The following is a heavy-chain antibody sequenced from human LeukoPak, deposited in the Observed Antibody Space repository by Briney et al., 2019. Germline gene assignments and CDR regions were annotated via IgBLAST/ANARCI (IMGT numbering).Heavy chain of an antibody. D-gene: IGHD1-26*01. V-gene: IGHV3-21*01. CDR1: GFTFSSYA. Sequence: GGSLRLSCAASGFTFSSYAMSWVRQAPGKGLEWVSSISSRSKNVYYADSVKGRFTISRDNAKNSLYLQMNGLRTEDTAFYYCAIMYSSYEGPDYHDLWGQGTLVTVSS. CDR2: ISSRSKNV. CDR3: AIMYSSYEGPDYHDL. J-gene: IGHJ5*02.